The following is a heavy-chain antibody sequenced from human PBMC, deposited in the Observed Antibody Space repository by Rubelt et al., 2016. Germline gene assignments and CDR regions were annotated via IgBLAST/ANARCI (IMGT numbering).Heavy chain of an antibody. V-gene: IGHV4-59*01. J-gene: IGHJ3*02. CDR1: GGSISSDY. CDR2: IYYSGST. CDR3: ARHGAGSSPVKI. Sequence: QVQLQESGPGLVKPSETLSLTCTVSGGSISSDYWSWIRQPPGKGLEWIGYIYYSGSTNYSPSLKSRVTMSVDTSKNQFSLKLRAVTAADTAVYYCARHGAGSSPVKIWGQGTMVTVSS. D-gene: IGHD3-10*01.